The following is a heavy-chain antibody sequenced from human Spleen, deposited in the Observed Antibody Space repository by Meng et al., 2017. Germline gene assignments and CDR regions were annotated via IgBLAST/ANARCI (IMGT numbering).Heavy chain of an antibody. CDR3: ARVVTLWYWYFDL. D-gene: IGHD4-23*01. J-gene: IGHJ2*01. V-gene: IGHV4-39*07. CDR2: IYYSGST. CDR1: GGSISSSSYY. Sequence: GSLRLSCTVSGGSISSSSYYWGWIRQPPGKGLEWIGSIYYSGSTYYNPSLKSRVTLSVDTSKNQFSLRLSSVTAADTAVYYCARVVTLWYWYFDLWGRGTLVTVSS.